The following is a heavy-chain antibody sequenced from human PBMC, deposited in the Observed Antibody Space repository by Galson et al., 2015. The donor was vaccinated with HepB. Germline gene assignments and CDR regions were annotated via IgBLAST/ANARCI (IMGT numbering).Heavy chain of an antibody. J-gene: IGHJ1*01. D-gene: IGHD3-22*01. V-gene: IGHV3-11*01. CDR1: GFTFSDYY. CDR3: ARGEVGYYYDSSGYRRGLGFQH. Sequence: SLRLSCAASGFTFSDYYMSWIRQAPGKGLEWVSYISSSGSTIYYADSVKGRFTISRDNAKNSLYLQMNSLRAEDTAVYYCARGEVGYYYDSSGYRRGLGFQHWGQGTLVTVSS. CDR2: ISSSGSTI.